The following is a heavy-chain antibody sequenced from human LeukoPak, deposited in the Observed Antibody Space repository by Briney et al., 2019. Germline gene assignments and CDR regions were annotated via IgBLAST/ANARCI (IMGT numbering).Heavy chain of an antibody. V-gene: IGHV1-18*01. J-gene: IGHJ4*02. D-gene: IGHD5-24*01. Sequence: ASVKVSCRASSYTFTSYGISWVRQAPGQGLEWMGWISAYNGNTNYAQKLQGRVTMTTDTSTSTAYMELRSLRSDDTAVYYCARGLRDGYNFGLDYWGQGTLVTVSS. CDR1: SYTFTSYG. CDR2: ISAYNGNT. CDR3: ARGLRDGYNFGLDY.